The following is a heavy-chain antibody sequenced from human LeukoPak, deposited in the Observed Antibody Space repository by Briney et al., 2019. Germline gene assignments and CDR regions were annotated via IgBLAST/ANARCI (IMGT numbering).Heavy chain of an antibody. D-gene: IGHD2-15*01. CDR1: GLAFSAYK. CDR3: VVGGSPGY. J-gene: IGHJ4*02. V-gene: IGHV3-74*01. CDR2: ISTDGYTT. Sequence: GGSLRLSCAASGLAFSAYKMHWVRHAPRKGLVWVSRISTDGYTTDYADFVQGRFTASRDNTKNTWSLEMNSLRAEDTAVYYCVVGGSPGYWGQGTLVTVSS.